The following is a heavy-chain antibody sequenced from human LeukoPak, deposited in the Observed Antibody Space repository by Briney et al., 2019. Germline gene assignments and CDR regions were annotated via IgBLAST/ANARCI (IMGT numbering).Heavy chain of an antibody. V-gene: IGHV3-11*04. CDR1: GFTFSDYY. Sequence: PGGSLRLSCAASGFTFSDYYMSWIRQAPGMGPEWVSYISSSGNATHYADSVKGRFTISRDNAKNSVYLQMNSLRAEDTAVYYCASGSGRVWDYLIYYYYYMHLWGKGTTVTVSS. J-gene: IGHJ6*03. CDR3: ASGSGRVWDYLIYYYYYMHL. D-gene: IGHD3-16*01. CDR2: ISSSGNAT.